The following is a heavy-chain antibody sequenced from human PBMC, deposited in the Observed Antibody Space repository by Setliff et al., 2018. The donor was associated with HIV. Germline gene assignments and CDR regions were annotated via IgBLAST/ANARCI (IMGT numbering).Heavy chain of an antibody. J-gene: IGHJ4*02. Sequence: SETLSLTCRFSGDSIVSDDSTSSHHCSWIRQPPGRGLEWIGSIYQSGTTYYNPALKSRVTISVDTSKNQFSLRLTSVTAADTAVYFCARVETTVTSRLDYWGQGTLVTVSS. CDR1: GDSIVSDDSTSSHH. CDR3: ARVETTVTSRLDY. D-gene: IGHD4-17*01. CDR2: IYQSGTT. V-gene: IGHV4-39*07.